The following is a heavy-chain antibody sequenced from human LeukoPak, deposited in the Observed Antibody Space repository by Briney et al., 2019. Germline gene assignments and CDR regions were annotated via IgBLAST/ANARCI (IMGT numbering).Heavy chain of an antibody. CDR1: GFTFSDHY. CDR2: VSYDGSNK. D-gene: IGHD3-22*01. CDR3: ANGGNDYDTSDDFHI. V-gene: IGHV3-30*18. J-gene: IGHJ3*02. Sequence: PGGSLRLSCAASGFTFSDHYMDWVRQAPGKGLEWVAVVSYDGSNKYYADSVKGRFTISRDNSKNTLYLEMNSLRAEDTAVYYCANGGNDYDTSDDFHIWGQGTMVTVSS.